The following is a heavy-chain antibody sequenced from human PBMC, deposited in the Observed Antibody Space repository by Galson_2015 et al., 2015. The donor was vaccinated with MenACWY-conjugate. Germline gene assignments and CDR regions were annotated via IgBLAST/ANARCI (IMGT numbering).Heavy chain of an antibody. V-gene: IGHV3-33*01. CDR2: IYYDDSTI. CDR1: GIRFRNYG. Sequence: SLRLSCATSGIRFRNYGMHWVRQAPGKGLEWVAIIYYDDSTINYAESVKGRFTISRDNAKNMLYLQMNSLRVEDTAVYYCARDPERGDGYVLDYWGQGTLVTVSS. J-gene: IGHJ4*02. D-gene: IGHD5-24*01. CDR3: ARDPERGDGYVLDY.